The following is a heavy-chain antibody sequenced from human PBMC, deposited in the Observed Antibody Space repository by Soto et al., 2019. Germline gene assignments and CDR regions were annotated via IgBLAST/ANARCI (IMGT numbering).Heavy chain of an antibody. V-gene: IGHV3-48*03. D-gene: IGHD3-22*01. CDR3: AREGYYDSSGYSMTYFQH. Sequence: LRLSCAASGFTFSSYEMSWVRQAPGKWLECVSYISSSGSTIYYADSVKGRFTISRDNAKNSLYLQMNSLRAEDTAVYYCAREGYYDSSGYSMTYFQHWGQGTLVTVSS. CDR1: GFTFSSYE. CDR2: ISSSGSTI. J-gene: IGHJ1*01.